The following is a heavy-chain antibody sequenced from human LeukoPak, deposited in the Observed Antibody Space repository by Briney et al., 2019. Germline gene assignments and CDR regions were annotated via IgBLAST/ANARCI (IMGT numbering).Heavy chain of an antibody. J-gene: IGHJ3*02. D-gene: IGHD3-22*01. CDR2: ISSSSSYI. V-gene: IGHV3-21*01. CDR1: GFTFSSYS. Sequence: GGSLRLSCAASGFTFSSYSMNWVRQAPGKGLEWVSSISSSSSYIYYADSVKGRSTISRDNAKNSLYLQMNSLRAEDTAVYYCASSYYDSSALDAFDIWGQGTMVTVSS. CDR3: ASSYYDSSALDAFDI.